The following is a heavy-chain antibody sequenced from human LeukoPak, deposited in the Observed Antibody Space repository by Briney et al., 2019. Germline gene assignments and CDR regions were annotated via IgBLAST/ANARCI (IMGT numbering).Heavy chain of an antibody. CDR1: GGFMRSSTYY. CDR3: ARHFNYYYGMDI. CDR2: IYDSGSA. V-gene: IGHV4-39*01. Sequence: PSETLSLTCTVSGGFMRSSTYYWAWIRQPPGKGLEWIGSIYDSGSAYYTPSLKSRVTISVDTSKNQFSLKLSSVTAADTAVYYCARHFNYYYGMDIWGQGTTVIVSS. J-gene: IGHJ6*02.